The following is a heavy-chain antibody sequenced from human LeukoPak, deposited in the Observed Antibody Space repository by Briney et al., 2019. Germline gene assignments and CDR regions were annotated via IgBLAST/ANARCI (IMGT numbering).Heavy chain of an antibody. D-gene: IGHD1-7*01. CDR1: GFTSSSSW. CDR3: ARSSELLGPFDP. V-gene: IGHV3-7*05. CDR2: IKQDGSEK. J-gene: IGHJ5*02. Sequence: GGSLRLSCEASGFTSSSSWMNWVRQAPGKGLEWVANIKQDGSEKYYVDSVKGRFTISRDNAKNSLYLQMNSLRAEDTAVYYCARSSELLGPFDPWGQGTLVTVAS.